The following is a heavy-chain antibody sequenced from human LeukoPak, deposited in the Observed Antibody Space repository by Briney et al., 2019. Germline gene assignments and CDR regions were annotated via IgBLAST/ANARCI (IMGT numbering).Heavy chain of an antibody. CDR1: GGSVSSDY. J-gene: IGHJ4*02. V-gene: IGHV4-4*07. Sequence: TSETLSLTCTVSGGSVSSDYWSWLRQPAGETLEWIGRASTKEGTNHNPSLKSRVTLSLDTSKNQFSLKLSSVTAADTAVYYCARDNGASGWSHQSFDYWGQGMLVTVSS. CDR3: ARDNGASGWSHQSFDY. D-gene: IGHD6-19*01. CDR2: ASTKEGT.